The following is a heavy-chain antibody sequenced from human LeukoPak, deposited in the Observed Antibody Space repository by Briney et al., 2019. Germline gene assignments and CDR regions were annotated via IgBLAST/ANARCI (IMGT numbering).Heavy chain of an antibody. CDR1: GFTFSSYS. Sequence: GGSLRLSCAASGFTFSSYSMNWVRQAPGKGLEWVSSISSSSSYIYYADSVKGRFTISRDNAKNSLYLQMNSLKTDDTAVYYCTTDRFSGGRQWDLQFDNWGQGTLVTVSS. V-gene: IGHV3-21*03. CDR3: TTDRFSGGRQWDLQFDN. CDR2: ISSSSSYI. D-gene: IGHD5-24*01. J-gene: IGHJ4*02.